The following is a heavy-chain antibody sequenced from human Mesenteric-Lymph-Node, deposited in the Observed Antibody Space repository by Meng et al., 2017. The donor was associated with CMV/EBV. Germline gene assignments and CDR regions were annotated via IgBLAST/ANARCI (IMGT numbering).Heavy chain of an antibody. CDR1: GYTFNNFG. CDR2: VSSYNGNT. V-gene: IGHV1-18*01. Sequence: ASVKVSCKASGYTFNNFGIGWVRQAPGQGLEWMGWVSSYNGNTYYAQNLQGRVTMTTDTSTSTAYMELRNLRSDDTAVYYCARAGCSSTSCPNWFDPWGQGTLVTVSS. J-gene: IGHJ5*02. D-gene: IGHD2-2*01. CDR3: ARAGCSSTSCPNWFDP.